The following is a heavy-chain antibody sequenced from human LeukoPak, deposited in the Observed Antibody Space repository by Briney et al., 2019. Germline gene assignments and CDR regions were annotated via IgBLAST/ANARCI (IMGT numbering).Heavy chain of an antibody. Sequence: GRSLRLSCAASGFTFSSYGMHWVRQAPSKGLEWVAVIWYDGSNKYYADSVKGRFTISRDNSKNTLYLQMNSLRAEDTAVYYCAKDWYYDSSGYYFDYWGQGTLVTVSS. CDR1: GFTFSSYG. J-gene: IGHJ4*02. CDR2: IWYDGSNK. CDR3: AKDWYYDSSGYYFDY. V-gene: IGHV3-33*06. D-gene: IGHD3-22*01.